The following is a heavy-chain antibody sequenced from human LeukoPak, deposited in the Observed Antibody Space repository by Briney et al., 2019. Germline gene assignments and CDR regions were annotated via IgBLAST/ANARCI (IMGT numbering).Heavy chain of an antibody. Sequence: GGSLRLSCAASGFTFSIYSMHWVRQAPGKGLVWVSRIKSDGSSTSYADSVKGRFTISRDNAKNTLYLQMDNLRVEDTAVYYCAKSDWFDPWGQGTLVTVSS. CDR3: AKSDWFDP. J-gene: IGHJ5*02. CDR2: IKSDGSST. V-gene: IGHV3-74*01. CDR1: GFTFSIYS.